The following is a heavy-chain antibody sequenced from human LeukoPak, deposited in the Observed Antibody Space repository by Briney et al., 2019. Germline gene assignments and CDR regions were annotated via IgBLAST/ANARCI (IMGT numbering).Heavy chain of an antibody. J-gene: IGHJ4*02. V-gene: IGHV3-30-3*01. Sequence: GGSLRLSCAASGFTFSSYAMHWVRQAPGKGLEWVAVISYDGSNKYYADSVKGRFTISRDNSKNTLYLQMNSLRAEDTAVYYCARDGGELRFGSNLPGYYFDYWSQGTLVTVSS. D-gene: IGHD1-7*01. CDR1: GFTFSSYA. CDR2: ISYDGSNK. CDR3: ARDGGELRFGSNLPGYYFDY.